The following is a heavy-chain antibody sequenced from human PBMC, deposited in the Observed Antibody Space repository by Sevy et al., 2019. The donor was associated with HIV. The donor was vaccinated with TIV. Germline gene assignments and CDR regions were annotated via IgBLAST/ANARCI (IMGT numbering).Heavy chain of an antibody. CDR2: ISSSSTI. CDR1: GFTFSSYS. CDR3: ARGYYDSSGYPLWFDY. J-gene: IGHJ4*02. V-gene: IGHV3-48*02. D-gene: IGHD3-22*01. Sequence: GGSLRLSCAASGFTFSSYSMNWVRQAPGKGLEWVSYISSSSTIYYADSVKGRFTISRDNAKNSLYLQMNSLRDEDTAVYYCARGYYDSSGYPLWFDYWGQGTLVTVSS.